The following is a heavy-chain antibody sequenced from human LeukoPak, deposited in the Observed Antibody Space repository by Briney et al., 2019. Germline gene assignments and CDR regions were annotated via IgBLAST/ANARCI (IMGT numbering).Heavy chain of an antibody. D-gene: IGHD6-6*01. V-gene: IGHV3-7*01. J-gene: IGHJ4*02. CDR2: MKQDGSEK. Sequence: GGSLRLSCAASGFTLRSYWMSWVRQAPGKGLEWVANMKQDGSEKHYVDSVEGRFTISRDNAKNSLFLQMNSLRAEDTAVYFCARDLSSINWGQGTLVTVSS. CDR1: GFTLRSYW. CDR3: ARDLSSIN.